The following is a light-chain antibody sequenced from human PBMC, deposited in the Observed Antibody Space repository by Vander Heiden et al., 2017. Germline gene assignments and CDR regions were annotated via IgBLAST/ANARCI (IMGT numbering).Light chain of an antibody. Sequence: AIRMTQSPSSFSASIGDRVTITCRASQGISSYLAWYQQKPGKAPKLLIYSTSTLQTGVPSRFSGSGSGTDFTLTISCLQAEDLAAYYCQQYYSYPFTFASGTKVDIK. V-gene: IGKV1-8*01. J-gene: IGKJ3*01. CDR1: QGISSY. CDR3: QQYYSYPFT. CDR2: STS.